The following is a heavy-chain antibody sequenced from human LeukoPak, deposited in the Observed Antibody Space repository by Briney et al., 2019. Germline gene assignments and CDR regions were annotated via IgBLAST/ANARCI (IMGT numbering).Heavy chain of an antibody. CDR2: IYSSGST. D-gene: IGHD7-27*01. CDR1: GCTISNSY. Sequence: SETLSLTCTVSGCTISNSYWSWIRQPPGKGLEWIGHPPGKGLEWHVYIYSSGSTNYNPSLKSRVTISVDTSKNQFSLKLSSVTAADTAVYYCARGYDYWGNWGQGTLVTVSS. V-gene: IGHV4-59*01. J-gene: IGHJ4*02. CDR3: ARGYDYWGN.